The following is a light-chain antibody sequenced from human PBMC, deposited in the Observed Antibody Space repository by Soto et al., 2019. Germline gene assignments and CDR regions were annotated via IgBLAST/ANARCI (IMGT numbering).Light chain of an antibody. Sequence: DIQLTQSPSSLSASVGDRITITCRSSQSISRYLNWYQQRPGTAPKVLIFGANSLQSGVQSRFSGSGSGTEFTLTISSLQPEDFATYDCLHNYGTPGTCGQGTKV. V-gene: IGKV1-39*01. CDR3: LHNYGTPGT. CDR2: GAN. CDR1: QSISRY. J-gene: IGKJ1*01.